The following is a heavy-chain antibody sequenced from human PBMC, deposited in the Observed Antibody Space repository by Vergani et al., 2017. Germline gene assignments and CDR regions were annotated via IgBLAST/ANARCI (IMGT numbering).Heavy chain of an antibody. J-gene: IGHJ4*02. CDR2: IIPIFGTA. CDR3: AREAYYYDSSGYRKRKNFDY. D-gene: IGHD3-22*01. Sequence: QVQLVQSGAEVKKPGSSVKVSCKASGGTFSSYAISWVRQAPGQGIEWMGGIIPIFGTANYAQKVQGRVTMTADEATRTAYMELSSLRSEDTAVYYCAREAYYYDSSGYRKRKNFDYWGQGTLVTVSS. V-gene: IGHV1-69*01. CDR1: GGTFSSYA.